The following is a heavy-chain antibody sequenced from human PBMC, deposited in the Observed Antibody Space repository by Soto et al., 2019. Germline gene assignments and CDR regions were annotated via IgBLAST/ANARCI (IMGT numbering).Heavy chain of an antibody. V-gene: IGHV3-23*01. CDR1: GFTFSSYA. J-gene: IGHJ4*02. CDR2: ISGSGGST. D-gene: IGHD6-6*01. CDR3: AKIGTSSSVSLPLVLLDY. Sequence: EVQLLESGGGLVQPGGSLRLSCAASGFTFSSYAMSWVRQAPGKGLEWVSAISGSGGSTYYAGSVKGRFTISRDNSKNTLYLQMNNLRVEDTAVYYCAKIGTSSSVSLPLVLLDYWGQGALVTVSS.